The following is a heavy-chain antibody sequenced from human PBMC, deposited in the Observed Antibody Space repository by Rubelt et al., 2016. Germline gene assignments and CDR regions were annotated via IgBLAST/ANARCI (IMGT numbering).Heavy chain of an antibody. V-gene: IGHV2-5*04. CDR1: GFSLSTRGVG. Sequence: QITLKESGPPMIKTTQTPTPTCALSGFSLSTRGVGVAWVRQPPGKALAWLALIYWDGDKRYSPSLKNKLPHAQDNPQKQVVLKKNNMDPVETGTYYCVNGADTRSSGFKWFDPWGQGILVAVSS. CDR2: IYWDGDK. CDR3: VNGADTRSSGFKWFDP. J-gene: IGHJ5*02. D-gene: IGHD2-15*01.